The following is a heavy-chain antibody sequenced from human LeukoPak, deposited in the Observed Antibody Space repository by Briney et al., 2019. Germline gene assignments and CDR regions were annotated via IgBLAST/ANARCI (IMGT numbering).Heavy chain of an antibody. V-gene: IGHV4-34*01. D-gene: IGHD5-18*01. J-gene: IGHJ5*02. CDR1: GGSFSGYY. Sequence: PSETLSLTCAVYGGSFSGYYWSWIRQPPGKGLEWIGEINHSGSTNYNPSLKSRVTISVDTSKNQFSLKLSSVTAADTAVYYCARGYSYGLLWFDPWGQGTLVTVSS. CDR2: INHSGST. CDR3: ARGYSYGLLWFDP.